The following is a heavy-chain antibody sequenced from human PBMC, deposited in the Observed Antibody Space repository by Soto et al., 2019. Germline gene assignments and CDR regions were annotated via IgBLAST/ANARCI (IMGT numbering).Heavy chain of an antibody. CDR2: IFHGGKT. CDR3: ARAAYCTNGVCHDYNWFDP. Sequence: SETLSLTCAVSGGSISSSNWWSWVRQPPGKGLEWIGSIFHGGKTYYNPSLKRQVTMSVDTSKNQFSLKLSSVTAAATAVYYCARAAYCTNGVCHDYNWFDPWGQGTLVTVSS. D-gene: IGHD2-8*01. CDR1: GGSISSSNW. J-gene: IGHJ5*02. V-gene: IGHV4-4*02.